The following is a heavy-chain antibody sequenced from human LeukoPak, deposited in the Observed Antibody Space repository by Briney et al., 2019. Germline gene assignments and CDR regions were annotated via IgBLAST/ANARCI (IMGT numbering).Heavy chain of an antibody. V-gene: IGHV3-21*01. Sequence: PGGSLRLSCAASGFTFSTYYMNWVRQAPGKGLEWVSFITGSSSYIYYTDSVKGRFTISRDNAKNSLFLQMNSLRAKDTAVYYCAGSSWYWGVRYWGQGTLVTVSS. CDR3: AGSSWYWGVRY. CDR2: ITGSSSYI. D-gene: IGHD2-15*01. CDR1: GFTFSTYY. J-gene: IGHJ4*02.